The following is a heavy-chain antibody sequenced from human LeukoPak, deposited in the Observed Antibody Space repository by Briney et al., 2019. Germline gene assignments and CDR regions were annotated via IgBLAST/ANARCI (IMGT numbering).Heavy chain of an antibody. CDR3: AREVTMVRGVSD. J-gene: IGHJ4*02. CDR2: IYTSGST. V-gene: IGHV4-61*02. D-gene: IGHD3-10*01. CDR1: GGSISSGSYY. Sequence: SETLSLTCTVSGGSISSGSYYWSWIRQPAGKGLEWIGRIYTSGSTNYNPSLKSRVTISVDTSKNQFSLKLSSVTAADTAVYYCAREVTMVRGVSDWGQGTLVTVSS.